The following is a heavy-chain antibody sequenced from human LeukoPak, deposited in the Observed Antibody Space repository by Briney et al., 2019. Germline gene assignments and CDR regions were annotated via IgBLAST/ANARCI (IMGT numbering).Heavy chain of an antibody. D-gene: IGHD6-19*01. CDR3: AKVGGWYEQYYYYYMDV. CDR2: IWYDGSNK. V-gene: IGHV3-33*06. Sequence: PGRSLRLSCAASGFTFSSYGMHWVRQAPGKGLEWVAVIWYDGSNKYYADSVKGRFTISRDNSKNTPYLQMNSLRAEDTAVYYCAKVGGWYEQYYYYYMDVWGKGTTVTVSS. J-gene: IGHJ6*03. CDR1: GFTFSSYG.